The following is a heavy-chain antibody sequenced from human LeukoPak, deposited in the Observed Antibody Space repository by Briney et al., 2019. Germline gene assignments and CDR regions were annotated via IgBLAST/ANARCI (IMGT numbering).Heavy chain of an antibody. J-gene: IGHJ5*02. Sequence: QSGGSLRLSCAASGLTFSSYAMSWVRQAPGKGLEWVSAISGSGGSTYYADSVKGRFTISRDNSKNTLYLQMNSLRAEDTAVYYCAKDSHGSGSYYSLNWFDPWGQGTLVTVSS. CDR2: ISGSGGST. CDR1: GLTFSSYA. CDR3: AKDSHGSGSYYSLNWFDP. V-gene: IGHV3-23*01. D-gene: IGHD3-10*01.